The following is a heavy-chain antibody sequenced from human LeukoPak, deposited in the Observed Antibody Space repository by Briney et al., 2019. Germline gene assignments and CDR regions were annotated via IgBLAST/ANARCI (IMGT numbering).Heavy chain of an antibody. CDR3: AKDGFYCSSTSCYGDY. CDR2: ISGSGGST. J-gene: IGHJ4*02. Sequence: GGSLRLSCAASGFTFSSYAMSWVRQAPGKGLEWVSAISGSGGSTYYADYVKGRFTISRDNSKNTLYLQMNSLRAEDTAVYYCAKDGFYCSSTSCYGDYWGQGTLVTVSS. CDR1: GFTFSSYA. V-gene: IGHV3-23*01. D-gene: IGHD2-2*01.